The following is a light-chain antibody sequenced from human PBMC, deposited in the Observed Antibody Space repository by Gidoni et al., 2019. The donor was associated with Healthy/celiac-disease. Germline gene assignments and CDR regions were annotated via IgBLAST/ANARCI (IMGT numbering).Light chain of an antibody. CDR2: DVS. Sequence: QSALTQPASVSGSPGQSITISCTGTSSYVGGYNYVSWYQQQPGKAPKLMIYDVSNRPSGVSNRFSGSKSGNTASLTISGLQAEDEADYYCSSYTSSSTLVFGTGTKVTVL. J-gene: IGLJ1*01. CDR1: SSYVGGYNY. V-gene: IGLV2-14*03. CDR3: SSYTSSSTLV.